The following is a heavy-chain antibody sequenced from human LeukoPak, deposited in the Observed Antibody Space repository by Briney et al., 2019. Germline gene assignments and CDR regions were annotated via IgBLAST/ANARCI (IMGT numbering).Heavy chain of an antibody. Sequence: GGSLRLSCAASGFTFSTYGMHWVRQAPGKGLEWVAFIRNDGTIKYYADSVKGRFTISRDNSKNTLYLQMNSLRAEDTAVYYCAKTGSSSWGYFDYWGQGTLVTVSS. CDR1: GFTFSTYG. CDR3: AKTGSSSWGYFDY. CDR2: IRNDGTIK. J-gene: IGHJ4*02. D-gene: IGHD6-13*01. V-gene: IGHV3-30*02.